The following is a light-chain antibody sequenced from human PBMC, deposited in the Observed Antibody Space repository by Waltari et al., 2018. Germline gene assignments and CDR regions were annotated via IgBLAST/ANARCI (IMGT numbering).Light chain of an antibody. CDR2: GAS. Sequence: EIVLTQSPATLSLSPGERATLSCRASQSVSSSYLAWYQQKPGQAPRLLIYGASTRATGIPDRFSGSGSGTDFTLTISRLEPEDFAVYYCLQYGSSPRTFGQGTKVEIK. V-gene: IGKV3-20*01. J-gene: IGKJ1*01. CDR3: LQYGSSPRT. CDR1: QSVSSSY.